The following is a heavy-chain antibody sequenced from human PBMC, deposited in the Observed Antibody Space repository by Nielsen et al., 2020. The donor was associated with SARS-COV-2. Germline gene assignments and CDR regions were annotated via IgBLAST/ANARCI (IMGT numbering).Heavy chain of an antibody. J-gene: IGHJ6*02. CDR1: GFTFSSYG. CDR2: IWYDGSNK. V-gene: IGHV3-33*03. D-gene: IGHD7-27*01. Sequence: GESLKISCAASGFTFSSYGMHWVRQAPGKGLEWVAVIWYDGSNKYYADSVKGRFTISRDNAKNSLYLQMNSLRAEDTALYYCATLPGDYYYGMDVWGQGTTVTVSS. CDR3: ATLPGDYYYGMDV.